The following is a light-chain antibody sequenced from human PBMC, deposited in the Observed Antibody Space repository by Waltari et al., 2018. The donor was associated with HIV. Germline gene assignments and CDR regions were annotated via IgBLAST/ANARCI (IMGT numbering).Light chain of an antibody. CDR3: QVWDGRGDPVI. CDR2: EDR. CDR1: NIAATKS. V-gene: IGLV3-21*02. Sequence: SYVLTQPPSVSVAPGQTARITCGGNNIAATKSVHWYRLNPGQAPVVVIYEDRARPRGIPDRSSGSSSGDTATLTISRAEAGDEADYYCQVWDGRGDPVIFGGGTKLAVV. J-gene: IGLJ2*01.